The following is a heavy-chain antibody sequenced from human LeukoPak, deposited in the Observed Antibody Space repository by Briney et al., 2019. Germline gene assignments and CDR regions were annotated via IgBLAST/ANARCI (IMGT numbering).Heavy chain of an antibody. CDR3: ARACFWVGAEYDKTCGYSGPPRAFDI. CDR1: GFTFSSYW. CDR2: IKQDGSEK. J-gene: IGHJ3*02. D-gene: IGHD5-12*01. V-gene: IGHV3-7*01. Sequence: QPGGSLRLSCAASGFTFSSYWMSWVRQAPGKGLEWVANIKQDGSEKYYVDSVKGRFTVSRDNAKKSLYLQMNSLRGEDTAVYYCARACFWVGAEYDKTCGYSGPPRAFDIWGQGTMVTVSS.